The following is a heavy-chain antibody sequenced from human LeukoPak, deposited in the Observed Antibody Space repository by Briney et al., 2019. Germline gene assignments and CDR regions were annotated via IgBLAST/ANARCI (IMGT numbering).Heavy chain of an antibody. J-gene: IGHJ4*02. V-gene: IGHV3-74*01. CDR2: INSDGSST. CDR1: GFTFSSYW. CDR3: ARAGRGLRYFDWLTYDY. Sequence: PGGSLRLSCAASGFTFSSYWMHWVRQAPGKGLMWVSRINSDGSSTNYADSVKGRFTISRDNAKNTLYLQMNSLRAEDTAVYYCARAGRGLRYFDWLTYDYWGQGTLVTVFS. D-gene: IGHD3-9*01.